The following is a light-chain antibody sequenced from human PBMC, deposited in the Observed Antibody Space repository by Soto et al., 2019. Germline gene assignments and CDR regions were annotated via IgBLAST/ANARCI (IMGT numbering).Light chain of an antibody. CDR1: SRDVSDYNY. V-gene: IGLV2-14*03. J-gene: IGLJ1*01. CDR2: DVS. Sequence: QSVLTQPASVSGSPGQSITISCSGTSRDVSDYNYVSWYQHHPGKAPKLMVYDVSTRPSGVSNRFSGSKSGTTASLTISGLQAEDEADYYCCSYTSISTYVFGTGTKSPS. CDR3: CSYTSISTYV.